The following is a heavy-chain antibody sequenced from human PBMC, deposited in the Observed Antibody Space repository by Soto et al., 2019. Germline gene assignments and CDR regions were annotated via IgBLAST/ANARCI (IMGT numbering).Heavy chain of an antibody. Sequence: PSQTLSLTCVISGGTVSTNTAAWNWIRQSPSRGLEWLGRIYYKSRWYNDYSESLKSRIAIIPDTSRNQFSLQLNSVIPEDTAVYYCARDWGYDPDPTYYYGMDVWGQETKVTVSS. D-gene: IGHD5-12*01. CDR1: GGTVSTNTAA. J-gene: IGHJ6*02. CDR3: ARDWGYDPDPTYYYGMDV. V-gene: IGHV6-1*01. CDR2: IYYKSRWYN.